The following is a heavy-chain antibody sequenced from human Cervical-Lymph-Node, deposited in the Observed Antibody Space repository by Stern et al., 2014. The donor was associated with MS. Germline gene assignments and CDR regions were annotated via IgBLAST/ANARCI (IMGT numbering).Heavy chain of an antibody. D-gene: IGHD6-6*01. CDR3: AREAARTLKNFDY. CDR1: GYTFISYY. J-gene: IGHJ4*02. Sequence: VQLVESGAEVKKPGASVKVSCKASGYTFISYYMHWVRQAPGKGLAWMGIINPGGGSTTYAQKFQGRVTMTRDTSTSTVYMELSSLKSEDTAVFYCAREAARTLKNFDYWGQGTLVTVSS. CDR2: INPGGGST. V-gene: IGHV1-46*01.